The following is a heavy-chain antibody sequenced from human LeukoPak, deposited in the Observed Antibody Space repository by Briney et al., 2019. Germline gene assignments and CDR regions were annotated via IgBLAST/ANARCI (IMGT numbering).Heavy chain of an antibody. V-gene: IGHV3-23*01. J-gene: IGHJ4*02. CDR3: ARGGIVVVPAASDY. D-gene: IGHD2-2*01. Sequence: GGSLRLSCAASGFTFSNAWMSWVRQAPGKGLEWVSAISGSGGSTYYVDSVKGRFTISRDNSKNTLYLQMNSLRAEDTAVYYCARGGIVVVPAASDYWGQGTLVTVSS. CDR1: GFTFSNAW. CDR2: ISGSGGST.